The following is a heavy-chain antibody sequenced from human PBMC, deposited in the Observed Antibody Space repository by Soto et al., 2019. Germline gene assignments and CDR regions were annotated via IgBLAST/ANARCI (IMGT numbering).Heavy chain of an antibody. CDR1: GYTFTSYD. CDR3: ARGIKYGAYSRWFDP. J-gene: IGHJ5*02. CDR2: MNPNSGNT. V-gene: IGHV1-8*01. D-gene: IGHD4-17*01. Sequence: QVKLVQSGAEVKKPGASVKVSCKASGYTFTSYDINWVRQATGQGLEYLGWMNPNSGNTGSVQKFQGTVTMSRYTSIATADMEVTSLRSEESAVYFCARGIKYGAYSRWFDPWGQGTLVTVSS.